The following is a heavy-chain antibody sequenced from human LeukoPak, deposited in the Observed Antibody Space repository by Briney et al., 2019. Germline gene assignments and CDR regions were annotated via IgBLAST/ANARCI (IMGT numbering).Heavy chain of an antibody. CDR3: AKSLSAYYFDQ. V-gene: IGHV3-23*01. Sequence: NPGGSLRLSCVDSGFTFTTYAMSWVRQAPGMGLEWVSTIRRSGDSTYYADSVRGRFTISRDTSKNTLYLQMNSLRADDKAIYFCAKSLSAYYFDQWGQGTLVTVSS. CDR1: GFTFTTYA. D-gene: IGHD3-3*01. CDR2: IRRSGDST. J-gene: IGHJ4*02.